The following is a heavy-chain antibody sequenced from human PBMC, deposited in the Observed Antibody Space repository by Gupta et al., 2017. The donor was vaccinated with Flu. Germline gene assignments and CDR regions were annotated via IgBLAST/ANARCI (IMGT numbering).Heavy chain of an antibody. CDR2: INPDGSST. CDR3: ATVTSGC. Sequence: ASGFHSGRSYVRWGRQGPGKGLVWVSRINPDGSSTTYAGSVKGRFTISRDNAKNTLYLQMNSLGDDDTAVYYCATVTSGCWGQGTLVTVSS. CDR1: GFHSGRSY. J-gene: IGHJ4*02. D-gene: IGHD4-17*01. V-gene: IGHV3-74*03.